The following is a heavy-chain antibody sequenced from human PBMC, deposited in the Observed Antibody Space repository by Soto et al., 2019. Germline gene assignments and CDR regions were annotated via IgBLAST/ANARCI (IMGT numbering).Heavy chain of an antibody. CDR3: ARSEYSSSLGGMDV. CDR1: GYTFTSYG. J-gene: IGHJ6*02. Sequence: ASVKVSCKASGYTFTSYGISWVRQAPGQGLEWMGWISAYNGNTNYAQKLQGRVTMTTDTSTSTAYMELRSLRSDDTAVYYCARSEYSSSLGGMDVWGQGTTVTVSS. CDR2: ISAYNGNT. V-gene: IGHV1-18*01. D-gene: IGHD6-6*01.